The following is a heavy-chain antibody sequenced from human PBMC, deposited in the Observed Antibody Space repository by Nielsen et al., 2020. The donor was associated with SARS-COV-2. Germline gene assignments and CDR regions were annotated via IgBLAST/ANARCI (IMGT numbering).Heavy chain of an antibody. D-gene: IGHD4-17*01. CDR1: GGSISSYY. CDR3: ARGGPYGDYDY. Sequence: SETLSLTCTVSGGSISSYYWSWIRQPPGKGLEWIGYIYYSGSTNYNPSLKSRVTISVDTSKNQFSLKLSSVTAADTAVYYCARGGPYGDYDYWGQGTLVTVSS. V-gene: IGHV4-59*08. CDR2: IYYSGST. J-gene: IGHJ4*02.